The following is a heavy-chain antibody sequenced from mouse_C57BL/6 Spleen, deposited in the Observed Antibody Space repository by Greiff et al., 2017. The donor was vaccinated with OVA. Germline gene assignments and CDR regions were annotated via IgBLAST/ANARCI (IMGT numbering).Heavy chain of an antibody. CDR3: SIDYGSSHDY. D-gene: IGHD1-1*01. J-gene: IGHJ2*01. CDR2: IGPGSGST. Sequence: QVQLQQSGAELVKPGASVKISCKASGYTFTDYYINWVKQRPGQGLEWIGEIGPGSGSTYYNEKFKGKATLTVDKASSTAYMQLTSLTSEDSAVYFCSIDYGSSHDYWGQGTTLTVSS. CDR1: GYTFTDYY. V-gene: IGHV1-77*01.